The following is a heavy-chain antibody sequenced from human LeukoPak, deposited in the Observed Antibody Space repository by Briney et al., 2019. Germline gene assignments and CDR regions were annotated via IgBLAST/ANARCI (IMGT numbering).Heavy chain of an antibody. J-gene: IGHJ4*02. CDR3: ATLGEYYDSSGYYYN. CDR2: ISDSGST. D-gene: IGHD3-22*01. CDR1: GGSMNNYY. Sequence: SETLSLTCTVSGGSMNNYYWSWIRQAPGKGLEWIGYISDSGSTNYNPSLRSRVTISVDTSKNQFSLKLSSVTAADTALYYCATLGEYYDSSGYYYNWGQGTLVTVSS. V-gene: IGHV4-59*01.